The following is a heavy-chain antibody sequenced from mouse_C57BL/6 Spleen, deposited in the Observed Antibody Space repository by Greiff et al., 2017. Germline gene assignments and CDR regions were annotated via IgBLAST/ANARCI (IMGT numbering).Heavy chain of an antibody. V-gene: IGHV1-81*01. Sequence: VQLVESGAELARPGASVKLSCKASGYTFTSYGISWVKQRTGQGLEWIGEIYPRSGNTYYNEKFKGKATLTADKSSSTAYMELRSLTSEDSAVYFCARWDRTTVVDYWGQGTLVTVSA. J-gene: IGHJ3*01. D-gene: IGHD1-1*01. CDR3: ARWDRTTVVDY. CDR2: IYPRSGNT. CDR1: GYTFTSYG.